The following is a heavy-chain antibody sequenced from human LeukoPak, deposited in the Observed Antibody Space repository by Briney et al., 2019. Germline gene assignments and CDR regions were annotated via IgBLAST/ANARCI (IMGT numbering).Heavy chain of an antibody. D-gene: IGHD2-15*01. V-gene: IGHV5-51*01. CDR2: IYPGDSDT. J-gene: IGHJ4*02. CDR3: ARPDGCYAY. CDR1: EYSFSTSW. Sequence: GESLKISCRGSEYSFSTSWSGWMGQMPGKGLEWMGIIYPGDSDTRYSPSFQGQVTISADKSISTAYLQWSSLKASDTAMYYCARPDGCYAYWGQGTLVTVSS.